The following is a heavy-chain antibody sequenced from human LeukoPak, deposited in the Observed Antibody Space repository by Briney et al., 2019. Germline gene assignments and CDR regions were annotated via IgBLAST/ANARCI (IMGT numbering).Heavy chain of an antibody. J-gene: IGHJ4*02. CDR2: IITILGIA. CDR3: ARVNGYSYGSMYYFDD. CDR1: GATFSSNT. Sequence: ASGNLSCTAAGATFSSNTISWERQAPGQGLEWMGRIITILGIANYAQKFQGRVTITEDKSTSTAYMELSSLRSEDTAVYYCARVNGYSYGSMYYFDDWGQGTLVTVPS. V-gene: IGHV1-69*02. D-gene: IGHD5-18*01.